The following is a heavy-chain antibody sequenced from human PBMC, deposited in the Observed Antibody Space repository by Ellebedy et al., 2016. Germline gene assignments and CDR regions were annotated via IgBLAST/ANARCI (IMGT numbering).Heavy chain of an antibody. Sequence: SVKVSXXASGGTFSSYAISWVRQAPGQGLEWMGGIIPIFGTANYAQKFQGRVTITADKSTSTAYMELSSLRSEDTAVYYCARGDPITGTTSYYFDYWGQGTLVTVSS. D-gene: IGHD1-7*01. J-gene: IGHJ4*02. CDR1: GGTFSSYA. V-gene: IGHV1-69*06. CDR3: ARGDPITGTTSYYFDY. CDR2: IIPIFGTA.